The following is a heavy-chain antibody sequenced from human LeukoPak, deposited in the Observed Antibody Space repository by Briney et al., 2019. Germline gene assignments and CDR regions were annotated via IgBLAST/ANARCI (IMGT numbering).Heavy chain of an antibody. D-gene: IGHD1-26*01. CDR2: ISGSGGST. Sequence: GGSLRLSCAASGFTFSSHAMGWVRQAPGKGLEWVSAISGSGGSTYYADSVKGRFTISRDNSKNTLYLQMNSLRAEDTAVYYCAKDRSGSYTVRTFDYWGQGTLVTVSS. CDR1: GFTFSSHA. V-gene: IGHV3-23*01. J-gene: IGHJ4*02. CDR3: AKDRSGSYTVRTFDY.